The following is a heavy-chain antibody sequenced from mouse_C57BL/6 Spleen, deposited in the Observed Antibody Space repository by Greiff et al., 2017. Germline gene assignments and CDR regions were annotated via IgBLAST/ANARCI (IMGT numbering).Heavy chain of an antibody. V-gene: IGHV14-4*01. CDR1: GFNIKDDY. J-gene: IGHJ1*03. CDR3: TATTVVRWYFDV. CDR2: IDPENGDT. D-gene: IGHD1-1*01. Sequence: VHVRQSGAELVRPGASVKLSCTASGFNIKDDYMHWVKQRPEQGLEWIGWIDPENGDTEYASKFQGKATITADTSSNTAYLQLSSLTSEDTAVYYCTATTVVRWYFDVWGTGTTVTVSS.